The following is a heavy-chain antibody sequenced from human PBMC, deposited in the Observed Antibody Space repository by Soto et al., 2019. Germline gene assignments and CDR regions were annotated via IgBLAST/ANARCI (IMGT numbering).Heavy chain of an antibody. CDR3: SKDFGYNRNLHDY. J-gene: IGHJ4*01. CDR1: GYTFTSYG. D-gene: IGHD1-20*01. Sequence: ASVKVSCKASGYTFTSYGISWVRQAPGQGLEWMGWISAYNGNTNYAQKLQGRVTMTTDTSTSTAYMKLSSLRSEDTAVYYCSKDFGYNRNLHDYWGQGTLVTGSS. CDR2: ISAYNGNT. V-gene: IGHV1-18*01.